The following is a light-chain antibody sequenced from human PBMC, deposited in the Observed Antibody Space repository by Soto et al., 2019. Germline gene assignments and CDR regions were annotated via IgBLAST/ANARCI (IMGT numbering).Light chain of an antibody. V-gene: IGLV2-14*01. J-gene: IGLJ3*02. CDR3: SSYTSSSTLDWV. Sequence: QSVLTQAASVSGSPGQSITISCTGTSSDVGGYNYVSWYQQHPGKAPKLMIYAVSNRPSGVSNRFSGSKSGNTASLTISGLQAEDEADYYCSSYTSSSTLDWVFGGGTQLTVL. CDR1: SSDVGGYNY. CDR2: AVS.